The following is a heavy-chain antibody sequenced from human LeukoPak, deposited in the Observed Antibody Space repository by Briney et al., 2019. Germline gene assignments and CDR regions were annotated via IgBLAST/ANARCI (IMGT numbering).Heavy chain of an antibody. CDR1: EYIFTGYY. CDR3: ARGGPSRGTGFYYFDY. V-gene: IGHV1-2*02. Sequence: ASVKVSCKASEYIFTGYYIHWVRQAPGQGHEWMGWINPNSGGTNYAQKFQGRVAMTRDTSISTAYMELSRVRSDDTAVYYCARGGPSRGTGFYYFDYWGQGSLVTVSS. CDR2: INPNSGGT. D-gene: IGHD6-19*01. J-gene: IGHJ4*02.